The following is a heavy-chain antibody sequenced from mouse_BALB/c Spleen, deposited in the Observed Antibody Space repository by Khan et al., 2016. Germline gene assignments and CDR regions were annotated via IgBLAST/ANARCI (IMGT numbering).Heavy chain of an antibody. J-gene: IGHJ3*01. V-gene: IGHV1-87*01. Sequence: QVQLQQPGAELARPGASVRLSCKASGYTSANYWMQWVKQRPGQGLEWIGSIYPGDGDTRYSQKFKDKDTLTADKSSSSAYMHLRSVASEDSAVYYCADALFVYWGQGTLVTVSA. CDR2: IYPGDGDT. CDR3: ADALFVY. CDR1: GYTSANYW.